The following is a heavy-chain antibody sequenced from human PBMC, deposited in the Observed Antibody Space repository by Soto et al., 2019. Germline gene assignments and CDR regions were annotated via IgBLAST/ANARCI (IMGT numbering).Heavy chain of an antibody. CDR1: GYSFTSYW. D-gene: IGHD3-22*01. CDR3: ARFSYYYDSSGYCYDYYGMDV. Sequence: PRESLKISCKGSGYSFTSYWISWVRQMPGKGLEWMGRIDPSDSYTNYSPSFQGHVTISADKSISTASLQWSSLKASDTAMYYCARFSYYYDSSGYCYDYYGMDVWGQGTTVTVSS. J-gene: IGHJ6*02. CDR2: IDPSDSYT. V-gene: IGHV5-10-1*01.